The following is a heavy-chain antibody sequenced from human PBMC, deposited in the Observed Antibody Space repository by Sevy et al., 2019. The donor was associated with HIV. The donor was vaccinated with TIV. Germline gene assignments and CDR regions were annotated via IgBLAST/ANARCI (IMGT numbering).Heavy chain of an antibody. V-gene: IGHV4-38-2*02. Sequence: SETLSLTCTVSGFSISSDYYWGWIRQPPRKGLEWIGSFYHGGNTYYNPSLKSRVTISVDTSKNQFSLNLRSVTAADTAVYYCAKDYYGSGSYYEFDYWGQGALVTVSS. J-gene: IGHJ4*02. D-gene: IGHD3-10*01. CDR1: GFSISSDYY. CDR2: FYHGGNT. CDR3: AKDYYGSGSYYEFDY.